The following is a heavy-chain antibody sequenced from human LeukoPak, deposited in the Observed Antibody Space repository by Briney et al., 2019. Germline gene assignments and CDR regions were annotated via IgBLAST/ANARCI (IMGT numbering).Heavy chain of an antibody. D-gene: IGHD6-13*01. CDR3: ARGEGIAAAGPYYYYYGMDV. V-gene: IGHV3-30-3*01. CDR1: GFTFSSYA. CDR2: ISYDGSNK. Sequence: PGGSLRLSCAASGFTFSSYAMHWVRQAPGKGLEWVAVISYDGSNKYYADSVKGRFTISRDNSKNTLYLQMNSLRAEDTAVYYCARGEGIAAAGPYYYYYGMDVWGQGTTDTVSS. J-gene: IGHJ6*02.